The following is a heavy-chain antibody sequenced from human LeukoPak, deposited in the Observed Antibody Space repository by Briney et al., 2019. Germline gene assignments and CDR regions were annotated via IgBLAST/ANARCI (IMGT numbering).Heavy chain of an antibody. Sequence: SETLSLTCAVYGVSFSGYYWSWIRQPPGKGLEWIGEINHSGSTNYNPSLKSRVTISVDTSKNQFSLKLSSVTAADTAVYYCARSAYGGMTYFDYWGQGTLVTVSS. CDR3: ARSAYGGMTYFDY. J-gene: IGHJ4*02. CDR1: GVSFSGYY. CDR2: INHSGST. V-gene: IGHV4-34*01. D-gene: IGHD4-23*01.